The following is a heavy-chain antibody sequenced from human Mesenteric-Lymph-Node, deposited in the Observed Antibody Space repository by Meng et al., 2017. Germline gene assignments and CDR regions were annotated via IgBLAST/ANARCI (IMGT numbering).Heavy chain of an antibody. Sequence: QVQLVESGEGVVQPGRSLRLSCAASGFTFSSYAMHWVRQAPGKGLEWVAVISYDGSNKYYADSVKGRFTISRDNSKNTLYLQMNSLRAEDTAVYYCARDSNCFDYWGQGTLVTVSS. J-gene: IGHJ4*02. CDR1: GFTFSSYA. V-gene: IGHV3-30*01. CDR3: ARDSNCFDY. CDR2: ISYDGSNK.